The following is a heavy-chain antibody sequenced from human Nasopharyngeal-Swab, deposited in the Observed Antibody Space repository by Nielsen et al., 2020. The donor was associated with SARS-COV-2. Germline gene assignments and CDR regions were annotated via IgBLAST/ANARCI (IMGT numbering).Heavy chain of an antibody. CDR1: GFSVSSNY. J-gene: IGHJ4*02. V-gene: IGHV3-66*01. CDR2: LYSGGNI. Sequence: GESLKISCAASGFSVSSNYMSWVRQAPGKGLEWVSVLYSGGNIYYADSVKGRFTISRDNSKNTLFLQMNSLRAEDTALYYCARGLIGDSYGVDYWGQGTPVTVSS. CDR3: ARGLIGDSYGVDY. D-gene: IGHD5-18*01.